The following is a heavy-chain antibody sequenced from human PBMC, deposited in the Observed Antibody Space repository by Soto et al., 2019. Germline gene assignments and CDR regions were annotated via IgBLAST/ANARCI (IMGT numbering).Heavy chain of an antibody. V-gene: IGHV3-72*01. D-gene: IGHD3-22*01. Sequence: GGSLRLSCAASGFTFSSYGMHWVRQAPGKGLEWVGRTRNKANSYTTEYAASVKGRFTISRDDSKNSLYLQMNSLKTEDTAVYYCARGGYYYDSSGYYYVNYFDYWGQGTLVTVSS. J-gene: IGHJ4*02. CDR3: ARGGYYYDSSGYYYVNYFDY. CDR2: TRNKANSYTT. CDR1: GFTFSSYG.